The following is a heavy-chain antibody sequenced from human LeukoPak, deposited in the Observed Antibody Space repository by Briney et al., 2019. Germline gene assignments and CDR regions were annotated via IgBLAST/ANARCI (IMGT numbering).Heavy chain of an antibody. CDR2: IYHSGST. J-gene: IGHJ6*02. Sequence: SQTLSLTCAASGGSISSGGYSWSWIRQPPGKGLEWIGYIYHSGSTYYNPSLKSRVTISVDRSKNQFSLKLSSVTAADTAVYYCARGRGYCSSTSCYTGPYYYYYYGMDVWGQGTTVTVSS. D-gene: IGHD2-2*02. CDR1: GGSISSGGYS. V-gene: IGHV4-30-2*01. CDR3: ARGRGYCSSTSCYTGPYYYYYYGMDV.